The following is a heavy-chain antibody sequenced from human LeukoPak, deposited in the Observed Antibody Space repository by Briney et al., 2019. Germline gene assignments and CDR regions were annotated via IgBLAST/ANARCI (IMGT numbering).Heavy chain of an antibody. CDR1: GGSISVGGYS. D-gene: IGHD4-17*01. J-gene: IGHJ3*02. CDR2: IYYSGST. Sequence: PSETLSLTCAVSGGSISVGGYSWSWIRQPPGKGLEWTGYIYYSGSTYYNPSLKSRVTMSLDRSKNQFSLKLNSVTAADTAVYYCALMTTITTRAFDIWGQGTMVTVSS. V-gene: IGHV4-30-2*01. CDR3: ALMTTITTRAFDI.